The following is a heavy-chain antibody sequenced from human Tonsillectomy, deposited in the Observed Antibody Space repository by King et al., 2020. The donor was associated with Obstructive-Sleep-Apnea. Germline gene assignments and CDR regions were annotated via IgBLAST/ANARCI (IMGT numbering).Heavy chain of an antibody. CDR1: GGSISSYY. Sequence: QLQESGPGLVKPSETLSLTCTVSGGSISSYYWSWIRQPPGKGLEWIGYIYYSGSTNYNPSLKSRVTISVDTSKNQFSLKLSSVTAADTAVYYCARPSTDYYDDAFDIWGQGTMVTVSS. V-gene: IGHV4-59*01. D-gene: IGHD3-22*01. CDR3: ARPSTDYYDDAFDI. CDR2: IYYSGST. J-gene: IGHJ3*02.